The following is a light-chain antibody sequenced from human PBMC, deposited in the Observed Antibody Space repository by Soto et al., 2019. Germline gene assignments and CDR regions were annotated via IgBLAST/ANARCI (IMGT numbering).Light chain of an antibody. Sequence: AIQMTQSPSSLSASVGDRVTITCRAIQHISNDLGWYQQKPGQALNLLIYTASTLQSGVPPRFSGSESGTDFTLTTSTLQPEDSASYYCLQDNEHLTFRGGTKGDIK. CDR2: TAS. V-gene: IGKV1-6*01. J-gene: IGKJ4*01. CDR1: QHISND. CDR3: LQDNEHLT.